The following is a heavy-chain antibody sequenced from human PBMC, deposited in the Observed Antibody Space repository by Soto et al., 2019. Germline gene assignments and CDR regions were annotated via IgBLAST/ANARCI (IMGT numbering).Heavy chain of an antibody. CDR1: GGTFSSDA. CDR2: IIPIFGTA. Sequence: SVKVSCKASGGTFSSDAISWVRQAPGQGLEWMGGIIPIFGTANYAQKFQGRVTITADESTSTAYMELSSLRSEDTAVYYCAAGAYYYYYGMDVWGQGTTVTVSS. D-gene: IGHD1-26*01. V-gene: IGHV1-69*01. J-gene: IGHJ6*02. CDR3: AAGAYYYYYGMDV.